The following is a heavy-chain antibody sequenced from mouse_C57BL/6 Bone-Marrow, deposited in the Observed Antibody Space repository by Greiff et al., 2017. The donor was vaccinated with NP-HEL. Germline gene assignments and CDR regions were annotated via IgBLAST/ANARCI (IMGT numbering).Heavy chain of an antibody. CDR2: ISSGGSYT. D-gene: IGHD2-4*01. CDR1: GFTFSSYG. CDR3: ASPYDYDVAWFAY. V-gene: IGHV5-6*01. Sequence: EVQGVESGGDLVKPGGSLKLSCAASGFTFSSYGMSWVRQPPDKRLEWVATISSGGSYTYYPDSVKGRFTISRDNAKNTLYLQMSSLKSEDTAMYYCASPYDYDVAWFAYWCQGTLVTVSA. J-gene: IGHJ3*01.